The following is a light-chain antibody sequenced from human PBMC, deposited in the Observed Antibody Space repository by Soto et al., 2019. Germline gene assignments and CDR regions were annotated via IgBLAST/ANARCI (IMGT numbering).Light chain of an antibody. Sequence: EIVLTQSPGTLSLSPGERATLSCRSSQSVSSSYLAWYQQKPGQAPRLVISGASSRTSGIPARFSGSGSGTELTLTISSLQAEDVAIYYCQQFSSPPFFPFGQGTKVDIK. CDR3: QQFSSPPFFP. V-gene: IGKV3-20*01. CDR2: GAS. J-gene: IGKJ2*01. CDR1: QSVSSSY.